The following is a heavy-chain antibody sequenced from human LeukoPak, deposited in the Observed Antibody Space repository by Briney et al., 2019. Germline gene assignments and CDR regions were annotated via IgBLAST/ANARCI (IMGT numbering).Heavy chain of an antibody. J-gene: IGHJ5*02. V-gene: IGHV1-45*02. CDR2: ITPLNGDT. Sequence: GASAKVSCKVPGYTLTYRYLHWVRQAPGQALEWMGWITPLNGDTSYTQKFQDRVTITRDRSVSTVYMELSSLRSEDTAMYYCARAHPIAAAGTLLTTWFDPWGQGTLVTVSS. D-gene: IGHD6-13*01. CDR3: ARAHPIAAAGTLLTTWFDP. CDR1: GYTLTYRY.